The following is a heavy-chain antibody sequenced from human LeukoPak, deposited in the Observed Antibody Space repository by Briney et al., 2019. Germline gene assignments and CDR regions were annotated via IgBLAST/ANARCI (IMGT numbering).Heavy chain of an antibody. CDR2: IYYSGST. J-gene: IGHJ4*02. CDR3: ARVAWGYYFDY. CDR1: GGSISSSSYY. D-gene: IGHD3-16*01. Sequence: SETLSLTCTVSGGSISSSSYYWGWIRQPPGKGLEWIGSIYYSGSTYYNPSLKSRVTISVDTSKNQFSLKLSSVTAADTAVYYCARVAWGYYFDYWGQGTLVTVSS. V-gene: IGHV4-39*07.